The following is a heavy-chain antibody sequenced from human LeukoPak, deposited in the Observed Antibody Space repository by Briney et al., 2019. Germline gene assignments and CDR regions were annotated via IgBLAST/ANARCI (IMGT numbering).Heavy chain of an antibody. CDR3: AKDPGYQVVYCFDY. CDR2: ISGSGGST. Sequence: PGGSLRLSCAASGFTFRSYSMSWVRQAPGKGLEWVSGISGSGGSTDYADSVKGRFTISRDNSKTTLYLQMNSLRVEDTAVYYCAKDPGYQVVYCFDYWGQGTLVTVSS. V-gene: IGHV3-23*01. D-gene: IGHD2-2*01. J-gene: IGHJ4*02. CDR1: GFTFRSYS.